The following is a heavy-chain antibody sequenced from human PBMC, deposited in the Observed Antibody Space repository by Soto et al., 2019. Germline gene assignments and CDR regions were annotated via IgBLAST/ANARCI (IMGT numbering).Heavy chain of an antibody. CDR2: INAGNGNT. D-gene: IGHD2-2*01. V-gene: IGHV1-3*01. Sequence: QVQLVQSGAEVKKPGASVKVSCKASGYTFTSYAMHWVRQAPGQRLEWMGWINAGNGNTKYSQKFQGRVTITRDTSARTAYMELSSLRSEDTAVYYCARDLWYCSSTSCYDYYYYGMDVWGPGTTVTVSS. CDR3: ARDLWYCSSTSCYDYYYYGMDV. J-gene: IGHJ6*02. CDR1: GYTFTSYA.